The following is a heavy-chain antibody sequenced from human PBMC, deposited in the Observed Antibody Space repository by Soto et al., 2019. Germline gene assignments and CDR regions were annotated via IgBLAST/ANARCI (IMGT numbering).Heavy chain of an antibody. D-gene: IGHD1-26*01. J-gene: IGHJ4*02. V-gene: IGHV4-59*01. Sequence: SETLSLTCTVSGGSISSYYWSWIRQPPGKGLEWIGYIYYSGSTNYNPSLKSRVTISVDTSKNQFSLKLSSVTAADTAVYYCAILVREVITPDNLRYDDYWGQGTLVTVSS. CDR3: AILVREVITPDNLRYDDY. CDR1: GGSISSYY. CDR2: IYYSGST.